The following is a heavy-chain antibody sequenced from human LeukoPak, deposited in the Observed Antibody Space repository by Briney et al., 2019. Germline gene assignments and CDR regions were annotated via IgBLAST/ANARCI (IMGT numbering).Heavy chain of an antibody. CDR3: AASPYDSSGYYYP. CDR1: GFTFSSYS. V-gene: IGHV3-53*04. D-gene: IGHD3-22*01. CDR2: IYSGGST. J-gene: IGHJ5*02. Sequence: GGSLRLSCAASGFTFSSYSMNWVRQAPGKGLEWVSVIYSGGSTYYADSVKGRFTISRHNSKNTLYLQMNSLRAEDTAVYYCAASPYDSSGYYYPWGQGTLVTVSS.